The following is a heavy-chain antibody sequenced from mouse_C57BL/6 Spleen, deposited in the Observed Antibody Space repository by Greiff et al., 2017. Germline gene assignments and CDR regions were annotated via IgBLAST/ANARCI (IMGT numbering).Heavy chain of an antibody. CDR3: AIWDWFAY. CDR2: IYPSDSDT. Sequence: VQLQQPGAELVKPGASVKVSCKASGYTFTSYGMHWVKQRPGQGLEWIGRIYPSDSDTNYNQTFKGKATLTVDKSSSTAYMELSSLTSEDSAVYYCAIWDWFAYWGQGTLVTVSA. D-gene: IGHD4-1*01. J-gene: IGHJ3*01. V-gene: IGHV1-74*01. CDR1: GYTFTSYG.